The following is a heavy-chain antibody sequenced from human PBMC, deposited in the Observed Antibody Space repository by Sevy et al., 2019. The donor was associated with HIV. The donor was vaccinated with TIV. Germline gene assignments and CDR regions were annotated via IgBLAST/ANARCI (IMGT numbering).Heavy chain of an antibody. D-gene: IGHD3-10*01. J-gene: IGHJ6*02. Sequence: ASVKVPCKASGDTFSSYSITWVRQAPGQGLEWMGGISPILGTPKNAQKFQGRVTITADESTSTAYMELSSLRSEDTAVYYCAYGSGSYQYYYGMDVWGQGTTVTVSS. CDR1: GDTFSSYS. V-gene: IGHV1-69*13. CDR3: AYGSGSYQYYYGMDV. CDR2: ISPILGTP.